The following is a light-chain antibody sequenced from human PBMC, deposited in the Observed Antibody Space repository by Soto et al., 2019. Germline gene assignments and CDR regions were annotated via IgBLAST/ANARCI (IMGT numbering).Light chain of an antibody. J-gene: IGLJ1*01. Sequence: QSVLTQPRSVSGSPGQSVTISCTGTSSVVGGYNYVSWYQQHPGKAPKLMIYDVSKRPSGVRDRFSGSKSGNTASLTISGLQGEDEADYYCCSYAGRYTYVFGTGTKVTVL. CDR1: SSVVGGYNY. CDR2: DVS. V-gene: IGLV2-11*01. CDR3: CSYAGRYTYV.